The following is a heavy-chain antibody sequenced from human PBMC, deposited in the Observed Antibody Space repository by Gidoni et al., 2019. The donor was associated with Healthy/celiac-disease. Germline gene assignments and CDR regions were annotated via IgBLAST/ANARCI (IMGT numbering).Heavy chain of an antibody. CDR1: GGTFRRYA. Sequence: QVQLVQSGAEVKKPASSVTVSCTASGGTFRRYASSGVRQAPEQGLEWMGGIIPSFGTANYAQKCQGRVTITADEATRTAYMELSSLRSEDTAVYYCARDSHRSGWYNDYWGQGTLVIVSS. CDR3: ARDSHRSGWYNDY. CDR2: IIPSFGTA. V-gene: IGHV1-69*01. J-gene: IGHJ4*02. D-gene: IGHD6-19*01.